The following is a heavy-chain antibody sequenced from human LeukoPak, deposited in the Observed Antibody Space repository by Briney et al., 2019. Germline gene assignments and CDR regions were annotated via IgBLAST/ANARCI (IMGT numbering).Heavy chain of an antibody. CDR1: GFTFTNYW. Sequence: PGGSLRLSCAASGFTFTNYWMSWVRQAPGKGLELVANIKQDRSEKYYVDSVKGRFTISRDNAKNSLYLQMNSLRAEDTAVYYCARAPTSEQQLHFDYWGQGILVTVSS. CDR2: IKQDRSEK. J-gene: IGHJ4*02. CDR3: ARAPTSEQQLHFDY. D-gene: IGHD6-13*01. V-gene: IGHV3-7*01.